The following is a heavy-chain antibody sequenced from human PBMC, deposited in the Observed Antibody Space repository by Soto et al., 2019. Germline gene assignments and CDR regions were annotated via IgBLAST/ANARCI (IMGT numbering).Heavy chain of an antibody. Sequence: QVQLVESGGGLVKPGGSLRLSCAASGFTFSDYYMSWIRQAPGKGLEWVSYISSSGSTIYYADSVKGRFTISRDNAKNSLYLQMNSLRAEDTAVYYCARDLRGYSYGWVDYYYGMDVWGQGTTVTVSS. J-gene: IGHJ6*02. CDR2: ISSSGSTI. V-gene: IGHV3-11*01. D-gene: IGHD5-18*01. CDR1: GFTFSDYY. CDR3: ARDLRGYSYGWVDYYYGMDV.